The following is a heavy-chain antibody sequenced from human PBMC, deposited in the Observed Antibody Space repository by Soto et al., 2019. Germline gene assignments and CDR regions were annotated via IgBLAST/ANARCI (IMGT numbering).Heavy chain of an antibody. V-gene: IGHV1-69*02. J-gene: IGHJ4*02. CDR3: APRSGYDSG. CDR1: GGTLNRYN. D-gene: IGHD5-12*01. Sequence: SYVEVSSKASGGTLNRYNISWVRQAPGQGLEWMGRIIPILGIANYAQKFQGRVTITADKSTSTAYMELSSLRSEDTAVYYCAPRSGYDSGWGQGTMVTVAS. CDR2: IIPILGIA.